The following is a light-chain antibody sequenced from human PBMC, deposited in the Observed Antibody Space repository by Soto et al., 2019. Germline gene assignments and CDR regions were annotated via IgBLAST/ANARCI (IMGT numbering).Light chain of an antibody. CDR2: EVS. V-gene: IGLV2-14*01. J-gene: IGLJ1*01. CDR3: SSYTSSNTLV. CDR1: SSDVGGYKF. Sequence: QSALTHPASVSGSPGQSITISCTGTSSDVGGYKFVSWHQQHPGQAPKLMIFEVSNRPSGISNRFSGSKSGNTASLTISGLQAEDEGDYYCSSYTSSNTLVFGTGTKVTVL.